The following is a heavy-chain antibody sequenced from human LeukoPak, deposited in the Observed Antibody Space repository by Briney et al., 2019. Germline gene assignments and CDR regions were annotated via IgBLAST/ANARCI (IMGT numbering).Heavy chain of an antibody. J-gene: IGHJ4*02. V-gene: IGHV3-48*03. CDR2: INGRGATI. Sequence: GGSLRLSCAASGFNFNKYEMNWVHRAPGKGLEWISYINGRGATIENADSVRGRFTISRDNAKNSLFLQMNSLRAEDTAVYYCARDGDNGWDFDCWGQGTLVTVSS. CDR1: GFNFNKYE. CDR3: ARDGDNGWDFDC. D-gene: IGHD6-19*01.